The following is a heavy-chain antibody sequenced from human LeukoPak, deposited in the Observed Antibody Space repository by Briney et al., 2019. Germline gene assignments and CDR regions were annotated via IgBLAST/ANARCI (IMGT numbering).Heavy chain of an antibody. CDR2: ISGSGGST. V-gene: IGHV3-23*01. CDR3: AKVLDYYGSGSYLNYMDV. Sequence: LSGGSLRLSCAASGFTFSSYAMSWVRQAPGKGLEWVSAISGSGGSTYYADSVKGRFTISRDNSKNTLYLQMNSLRAEDTAVYYCAKVLDYYGSGSYLNYMDVWGKGTTVTVSS. CDR1: GFTFSSYA. J-gene: IGHJ6*03. D-gene: IGHD3-10*01.